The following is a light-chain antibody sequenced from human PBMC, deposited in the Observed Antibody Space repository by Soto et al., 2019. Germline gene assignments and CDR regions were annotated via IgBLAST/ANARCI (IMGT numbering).Light chain of an antibody. J-gene: IGKJ2*01. Sequence: EIVLTQSPATLSLSPGERATLSCRASQGVSSYLAWYQQKPGQAPRLLIYDASNRATGIPARFSGSGSGTDFTLTIRSLEPEDFAVYYCQQRSNWHTFGQGTRLEI. CDR3: QQRSNWHT. V-gene: IGKV3-11*01. CDR2: DAS. CDR1: QGVSSY.